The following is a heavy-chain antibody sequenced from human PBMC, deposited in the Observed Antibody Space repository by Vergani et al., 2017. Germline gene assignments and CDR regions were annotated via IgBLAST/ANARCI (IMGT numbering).Heavy chain of an antibody. J-gene: IGHJ4*02. D-gene: IGHD5-24*01. CDR3: ARETRDTPSSLDY. CDR1: SFKLGDYG. CDR2: TWYEGNNN. V-gene: IGHV3-33*01. Sequence: QVQLVESGGGVVQPGRSLRLSWTPSSFKLGDYGLHWLRQAPGRGLEWVSMTWYEGNNNLYADSVKGRFTISKDISKNTLYLQMNSLRGDDTAVYYCARETRDTPSSLDYWGQGTLVTVSS.